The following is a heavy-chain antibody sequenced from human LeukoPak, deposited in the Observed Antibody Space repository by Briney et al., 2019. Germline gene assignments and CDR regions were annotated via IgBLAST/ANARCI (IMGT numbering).Heavy chain of an antibody. Sequence: GESLKISFKGAGYRFTSYWISWVRQMPGKGLEWMGIIYPGDSNTRYSPSFQGQVTVSADKSISTAYLQWSNLKASDTAMYYCARGMTTIDYWGQGTLVTVSS. CDR2: IYPGDSNT. J-gene: IGHJ4*02. CDR3: ARGMTTIDY. CDR1: GYRFTSYW. V-gene: IGHV5-51*01. D-gene: IGHD4-11*01.